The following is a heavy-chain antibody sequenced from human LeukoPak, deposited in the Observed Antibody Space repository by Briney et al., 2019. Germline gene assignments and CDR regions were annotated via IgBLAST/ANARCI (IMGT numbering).Heavy chain of an antibody. J-gene: IGHJ6*04. CDR3: ARLDGSGYDKDYYYGMDV. Sequence: GESLKISCKGSGYSFTSYWIAWVRQMPGKGLQWMGIVYPGDSDTRYSPSFQGQVTISADKSISTAYLQWSSLKAPDTAMYYCARLDGSGYDKDYYYGMDVWGKGTTVTVSS. V-gene: IGHV5-51*01. CDR2: VYPGDSDT. CDR1: GYSFTSYW. D-gene: IGHD5-12*01.